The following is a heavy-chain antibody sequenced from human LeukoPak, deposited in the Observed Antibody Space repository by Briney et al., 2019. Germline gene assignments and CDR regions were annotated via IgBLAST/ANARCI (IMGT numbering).Heavy chain of an antibody. Sequence: GASVKVSCKASGYTFTSYGISWVRQAPGQGLEWMGWISAYNGNTNYAQKLQGRVTMTKDTSTSTAYMELRSLRSDDTAVYYCARADYYDSSGYFPFDYWGQGTLVTVSS. CDR2: ISAYNGNT. CDR3: ARADYYDSSGYFPFDY. J-gene: IGHJ4*02. CDR1: GYTFTSYG. D-gene: IGHD3-22*01. V-gene: IGHV1-18*01.